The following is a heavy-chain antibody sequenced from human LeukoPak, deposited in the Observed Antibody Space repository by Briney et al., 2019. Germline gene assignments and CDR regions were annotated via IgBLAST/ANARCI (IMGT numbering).Heavy chain of an antibody. J-gene: IGHJ4*02. CDR2: MNPNSGST. Sequence: ASVTVSCKASGYTFTSYDINWVRRATGQGLEWMGWMNPNSGSTGYAQKFQGRVTITRNTSISTAYMELSGLRSEDTAVYYCARGRSTGYPYYFEYWGQGTLVTVSS. V-gene: IGHV1-8*03. CDR1: GYTFTSYD. CDR3: ARGRSTGYPYYFEY. D-gene: IGHD5-12*01.